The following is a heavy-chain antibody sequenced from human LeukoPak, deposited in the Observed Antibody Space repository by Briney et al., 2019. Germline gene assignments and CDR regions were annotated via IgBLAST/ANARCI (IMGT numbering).Heavy chain of an antibody. V-gene: IGHV3-73*01. D-gene: IGHD4-17*01. Sequence: GGSLRLSCAASGFTFSSSAMHWVRQASGKGLEWVGRIRSKANSYATAYAASVKGRFTISRDDSKNTAYLQMNSLKTEDTAVYYCTRQDDYASDYWGQGTLVTVSS. J-gene: IGHJ4*02. CDR3: TRQDDYASDY. CDR1: GFTFSSSA. CDR2: IRSKANSYAT.